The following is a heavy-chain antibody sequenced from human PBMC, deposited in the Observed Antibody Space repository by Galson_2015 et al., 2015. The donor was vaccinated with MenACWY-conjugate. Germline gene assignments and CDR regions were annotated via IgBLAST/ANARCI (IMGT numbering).Heavy chain of an antibody. V-gene: IGHV4-39*01. Sequence: ETLSLACSVSGGSIYSSDHWGGWIRQPPGQGLEWIASIHNSETTHYNPSLRSRVYISVDTSKNQCSLKLSSVSAADPAVFYCARLPRGINLILEGSWGQGILVTVSS. J-gene: IGHJ5*02. CDR3: ARLPRGINLILEGS. CDR1: GGSIYSSDHW. CDR2: IHNSETT. D-gene: IGHD3-10*01.